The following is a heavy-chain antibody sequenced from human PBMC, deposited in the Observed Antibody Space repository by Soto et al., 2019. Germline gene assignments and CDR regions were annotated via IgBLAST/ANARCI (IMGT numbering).Heavy chain of an antibody. D-gene: IGHD2-15*01. J-gene: IGHJ4*02. V-gene: IGHV1-69*06. Sequence: QVQLMQSGAEVKKPGSSVKVSCKASGGTISTNVISWVRQPPGQGLEWMGEIMPIFAAPNNAQKFQGRLTITADTSTTTVYMELSSLTSEDTAVYFCATGARYCSGGSCYPDDWGQGTLVIVSS. CDR1: GGTISTNV. CDR3: ATGARYCSGGSCYPDD. CDR2: IMPIFAAP.